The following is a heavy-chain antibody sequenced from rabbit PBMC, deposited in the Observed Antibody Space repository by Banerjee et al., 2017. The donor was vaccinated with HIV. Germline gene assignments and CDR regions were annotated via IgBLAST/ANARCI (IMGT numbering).Heavy chain of an antibody. CDR3: ARDLTGVIGWNFGW. CDR2: IGVGTSGSS. D-gene: IGHD1-1*01. CDR1: GFSFSSNYW. Sequence: QSLEESGGDLVKPGASLTLTCTASGFSFSSNYWICWVRQAPGKGPEWIACIGVGTSGSSYYASWVNGRFTISKTSSTTVTLQVTSLTAADTATYFCARDLTGVIGWNFGWWGPGTLVTVS. V-gene: IGHV1S40*01. J-gene: IGHJ4*01.